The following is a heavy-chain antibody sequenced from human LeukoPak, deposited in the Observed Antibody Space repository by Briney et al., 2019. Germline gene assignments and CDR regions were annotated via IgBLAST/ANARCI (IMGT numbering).Heavy chain of an antibody. Sequence: GGSLRLSCAASGFTFSSYAMSWVRQAPGKGLEWVSLISGSGDKTYYADSVKGRFTISRDNSKNTLYLQMNSLRAEDTAVYYCAKDLGYGSGSYTRPRGLDYWGQGTLVTVSS. D-gene: IGHD3-10*01. CDR2: ISGSGDKT. CDR3: AKDLGYGSGSYTRPRGLDY. V-gene: IGHV3-23*01. J-gene: IGHJ4*02. CDR1: GFTFSSYA.